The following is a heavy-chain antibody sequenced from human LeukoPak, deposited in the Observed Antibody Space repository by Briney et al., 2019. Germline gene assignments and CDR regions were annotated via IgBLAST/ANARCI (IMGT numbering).Heavy chain of an antibody. CDR1: GVTFSSYA. J-gene: IGHJ5*02. CDR2: ISGSGGST. Sequence: GGSLRLPCAASGVTFSSYAMSWVRQAPGKGLEWVSTISGSGGSTYYADSVKGRFTISRDNSKNTLYLQMNSLRAEDTAVYYCAKDANCSGDRCWRWFDPWGQGTLVTVSS. CDR3: AKDANCSGDRCWRWFDP. V-gene: IGHV3-23*01. D-gene: IGHD2-15*01.